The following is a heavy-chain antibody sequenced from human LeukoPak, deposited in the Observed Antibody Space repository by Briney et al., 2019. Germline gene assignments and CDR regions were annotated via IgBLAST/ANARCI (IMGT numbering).Heavy chain of an antibody. CDR1: GLIFGDCW. CDR3: ARDRRLHYYDSSGPLGYDYHSMDV. D-gene: IGHD3-22*01. Sequence: SGGSLRLSCVVSGLIFGDCWMSWVRQAPGKGLEWVANIKQDGSERYYVDSVKGRFTISRDNAKNSVYLQMNSLRADDTGVYYCARDRRLHYYDSSGPLGYDYHSMDVWGQGTTVIVS. J-gene: IGHJ6*02. CDR2: IKQDGSER. V-gene: IGHV3-7*01.